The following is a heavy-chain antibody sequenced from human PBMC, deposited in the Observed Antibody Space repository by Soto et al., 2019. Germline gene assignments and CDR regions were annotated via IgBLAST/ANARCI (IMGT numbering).Heavy chain of an antibody. CDR1: GFIFDDYA. Sequence: EVQLVESGGNLVQPGKSPRLSCAASGFIFDDYAMHWVRQVPGKGLEWVSAISWNSGTIAYADSVKGRFTISGDNAKNSLYLQMNSLRSEDTALYYCAKDREGSSGWYGMDVWGQGTTVTVSS. CDR3: AKDREGSSGWYGMDV. CDR2: ISWNSGTI. V-gene: IGHV3-9*01. D-gene: IGHD3-22*01. J-gene: IGHJ6*02.